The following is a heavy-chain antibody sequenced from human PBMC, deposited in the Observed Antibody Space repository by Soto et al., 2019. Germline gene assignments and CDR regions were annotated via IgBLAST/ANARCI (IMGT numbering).Heavy chain of an antibody. CDR1: GGTFSRHA. D-gene: IGHD2-2*01. CDR3: ARPLPPHVEDCSTTSCAHYYYYGMDV. Sequence: QVQLVQSGAEVKKPGSSVKVSCKASGGTFSRHAITWVRQAPGQGLEWMGGIIPFFGTTNYAQRFQGRVTITADESTSTAYMYLISLRSEDTAVYYCARPLPPHVEDCSTTSCAHYYYYGMDVWGQGTTVTVSS. CDR2: IIPFFGTT. V-gene: IGHV1-69*01. J-gene: IGHJ6*02.